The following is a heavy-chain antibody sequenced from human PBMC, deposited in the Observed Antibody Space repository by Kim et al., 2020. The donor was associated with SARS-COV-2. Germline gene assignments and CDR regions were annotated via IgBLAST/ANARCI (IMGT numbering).Heavy chain of an antibody. CDR1: GFTVSSNY. D-gene: IGHD3-10*01. CDR2: IYSGGST. J-gene: IGHJ3*02. Sequence: GGSLRLSCAASGFTVSSNYMSWVRQAPGKGLEWVSVIYSGGSTYYADSVKGRFTISRDNSKNTLYLQMNSLRAEDTAVYYCARDFVGGLWFGYDAFDIWGQGTMVTVSS. CDR3: ARDFVGGLWFGYDAFDI. V-gene: IGHV3-53*01.